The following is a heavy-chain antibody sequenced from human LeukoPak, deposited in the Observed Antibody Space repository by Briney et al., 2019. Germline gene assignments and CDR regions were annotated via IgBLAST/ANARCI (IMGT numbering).Heavy chain of an antibody. CDR3: AKDPGYGVYFDY. D-gene: IGHD3-10*01. V-gene: IGHV3-30*02. CDR2: IQYDGSNK. Sequence: GGSLRLSYAASGFTFSTYDMHWVRQTPGKGLEWVAFIQYDGSNKYYADSVKGRFTISRDNSKNTLYLQMNSLRAEDTAVYYCAKDPGYGVYFDYWGQGSLVTVSS. J-gene: IGHJ4*02. CDR1: GFTFSTYD.